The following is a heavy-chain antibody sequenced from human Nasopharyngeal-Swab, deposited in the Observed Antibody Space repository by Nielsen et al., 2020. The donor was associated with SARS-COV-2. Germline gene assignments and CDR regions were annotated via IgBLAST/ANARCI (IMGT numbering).Heavy chain of an antibody. D-gene: IGHD3-22*01. J-gene: IGHJ4*02. CDR3: ARGSTYYYDSTLSEIDY. CDR2: IYHSGST. V-gene: IGHV4-30-2*05. CDR1: GGSISSGGYS. Sequence: SETLSLTCAVSGGSISSGGYSWSWIRQPPGKGLEWIEYIYHSGSTYYNPSLKSRVTISVDTSKNQFSLKLSSVTAADTAVYYCARGSTYYYDSTLSEIDYWGQGTLVTVSS.